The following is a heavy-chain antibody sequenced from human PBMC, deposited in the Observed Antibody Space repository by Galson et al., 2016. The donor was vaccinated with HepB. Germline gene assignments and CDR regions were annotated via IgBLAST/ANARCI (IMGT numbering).Heavy chain of an antibody. J-gene: IGHJ4*02. Sequence: SLRLSCAASGFTFSRSVMTWSRQATGKGLEWVAALSDGGERTDYADSVKGRFIISRDNSKNTVYLQMNSLRVEDTAVYYCTRRTGGSPDYWGQGTLVTVSS. CDR3: TRRTGGSPDY. D-gene: IGHD3-16*01. CDR2: LSDGGERT. CDR1: GFTFSRSV. V-gene: IGHV3-23*01.